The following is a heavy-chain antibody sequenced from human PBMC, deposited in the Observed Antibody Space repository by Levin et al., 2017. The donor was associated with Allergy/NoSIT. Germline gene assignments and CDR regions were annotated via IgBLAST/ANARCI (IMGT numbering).Heavy chain of an antibody. CDR1: GFTFSSYW. J-gene: IGHJ6*03. CDR2: IDSDGSFT. D-gene: IGHD3-10*01. V-gene: IGHV3-74*01. Sequence: GGSLRLSCAASGFTFSSYWMHWVRQAPGKGLVWVSRIDSDGSFTNYADSVKGRFTISRDNAKNTLYLQMNSLRAEDTAVYYCTKESGSGSYYYYYMTSGAKGPRSPSP. CDR3: TKESGSGSYYYYYMTS.